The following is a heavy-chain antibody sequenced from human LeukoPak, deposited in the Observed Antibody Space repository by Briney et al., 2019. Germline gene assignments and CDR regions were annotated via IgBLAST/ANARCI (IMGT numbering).Heavy chain of an antibody. D-gene: IGHD6-19*01. V-gene: IGHV4-34*01. CDR2: INHGGST. J-gene: IGHJ5*02. CDR3: ARAGVMGVRPIAVDPRVSGWLDP. Sequence: SETLSLTRSVYGPSFNVDYSGWIRPPPGKGLEWIGEINHGGSTTSNPPLKSRVTISVDTTKNQFSLKMSSVTAADTAVYYCARAGVMGVRPIAVDPRVSGWLDPWGQGTMVTVSS. CDR1: GPSFNVDY.